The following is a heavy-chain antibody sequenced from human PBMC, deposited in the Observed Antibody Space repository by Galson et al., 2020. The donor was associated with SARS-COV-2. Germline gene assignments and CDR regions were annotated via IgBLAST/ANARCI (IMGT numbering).Heavy chain of an antibody. J-gene: IGHJ5*02. CDR1: GFTNRRYD. D-gene: IGHD3-22*01. CDR2: IGTAGDT. CDR3: ARAYYDSSGYYYWFDP. V-gene: IGHV3-13*01. Sequence: TGGSLRVSCAASGFTNRRYDMHWVRQDTGKGLEWVSAIGTAGDTYYPGSVKGRFTISRENAKNSLYLQMNSLRAGDTAVYYCARAYYDSSGYYYWFDPWGHGTLVTVSS.